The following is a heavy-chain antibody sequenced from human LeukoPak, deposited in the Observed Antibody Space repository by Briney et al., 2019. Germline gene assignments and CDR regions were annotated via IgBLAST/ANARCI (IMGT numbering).Heavy chain of an antibody. CDR2: IYHSGSS. V-gene: IGHV4-38-2*02. J-gene: IGHJ4*02. Sequence: SETLSLTCTVSGYSISSGYYWGWIRQPPGKGLEWIGSIYHSGSSYYNPSLNSRVTISVDTSKNQFSLKLSSVTAADTAVYYCARGLNDSWTGENYWGQGTLVTVSS. CDR1: GYSISSGYY. CDR3: ARGLNDSWTGENY. D-gene: IGHD3-3*01.